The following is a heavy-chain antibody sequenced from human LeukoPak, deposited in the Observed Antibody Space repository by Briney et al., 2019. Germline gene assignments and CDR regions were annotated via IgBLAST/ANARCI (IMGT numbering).Heavy chain of an antibody. CDR1: GFTVSANY. CDR3: ARDYGPLGMDV. Sequence: GGSLRLSCAASGFTVSANYMSWVRQAPGKGLEWVSVIYSGGSTYYADSVKGRFTISRDNSKNTLSLQMNSLRAEDTAVYYCARDYGPLGMDVWGQGTTVTVSS. D-gene: IGHD3-10*01. V-gene: IGHV3-53*01. CDR2: IYSGGST. J-gene: IGHJ6*02.